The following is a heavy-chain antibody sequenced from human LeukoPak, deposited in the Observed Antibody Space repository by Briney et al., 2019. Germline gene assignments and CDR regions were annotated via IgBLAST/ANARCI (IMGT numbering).Heavy chain of an antibody. J-gene: IGHJ5*02. CDR2: IVSSGSTT. D-gene: IGHD2-15*01. CDR3: ARDRSDIVVVVAATRGWFDP. Sequence: GGSLRLSCAASGFTFSSFGMNWVRQAPGKGLEWVSYIVSSGSTTYYADSVKGRFTISRDNAKNSLYLQMNSLRAEDTAVYYCARDRSDIVVVVAATRGWFDPWGQGTLVTVSS. CDR1: GFTFSSFG. V-gene: IGHV3-48*04.